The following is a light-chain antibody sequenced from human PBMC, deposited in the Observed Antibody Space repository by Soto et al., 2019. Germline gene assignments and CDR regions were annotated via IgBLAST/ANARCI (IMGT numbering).Light chain of an antibody. CDR3: LQHIDYPWT. CDR1: QGIRND. V-gene: IGKV1-17*01. J-gene: IGKJ1*01. CDR2: TSS. Sequence: DIQMTQSPSSLSASVGDTVTITCRASQGIRNDLGWYQQKPGKPPKRLIHTSSRLQSGVPSRFSGSGYGTEFTLTISSLQAEDFATYYCLQHIDYPWTFGQGTRVEMK.